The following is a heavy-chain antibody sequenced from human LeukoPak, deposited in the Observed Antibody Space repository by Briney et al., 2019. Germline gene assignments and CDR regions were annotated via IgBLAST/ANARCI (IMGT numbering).Heavy chain of an antibody. CDR3: AREGNSDAFDI. Sequence: GGSLRPSCAASGFTFSSYSMNWVRQAPGKGLEWVSSISSSSSYIYYADSVKGRFTISRDNAKNSLYLQMNSLRAEDTAVYYCAREGNSDAFDIWGQGTMVTVSS. V-gene: IGHV3-21*01. D-gene: IGHD4-23*01. CDR1: GFTFSSYS. CDR2: ISSSSSYI. J-gene: IGHJ3*02.